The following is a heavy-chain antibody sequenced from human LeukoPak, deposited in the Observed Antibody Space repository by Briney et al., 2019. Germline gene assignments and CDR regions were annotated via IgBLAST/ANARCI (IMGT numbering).Heavy chain of an antibody. CDR3: AKDPTDYGDHLFDY. Sequence: GGSLRLSCAASGFTFSSYAMSWVRQAPGKGLEWVSAISGSGGSTYYADSVKGRFTIPRDNSKNTLYLQMNSLRAEDTAVYYCAKDPTDYGDHLFDYWGQGTLVTVSS. V-gene: IGHV3-23*01. CDR1: GFTFSSYA. CDR2: ISGSGGST. J-gene: IGHJ4*02. D-gene: IGHD4-17*01.